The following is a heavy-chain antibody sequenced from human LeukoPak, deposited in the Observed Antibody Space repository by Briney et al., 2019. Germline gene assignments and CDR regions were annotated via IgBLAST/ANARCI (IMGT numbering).Heavy chain of an antibody. J-gene: IGHJ4*02. Sequence: PGGSLRLSCAASGFSFSRYAMSWVRQVPGRGLEWVSTISSRGDSTYVADSVKGRFTISRDNSKNSLYLQMNTVRAEDTAVYYCVKGPRPDITVAHTVENWGQGTLVTVSS. CDR2: ISSRGDST. CDR3: VKGPRPDITVAHTVEN. D-gene: IGHD6-19*01. V-gene: IGHV3-23*01. CDR1: GFSFSRYA.